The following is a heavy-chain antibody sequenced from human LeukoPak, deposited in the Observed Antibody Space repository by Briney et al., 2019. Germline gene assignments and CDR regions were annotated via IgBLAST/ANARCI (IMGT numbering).Heavy chain of an antibody. D-gene: IGHD3-22*01. V-gene: IGHV5-51*01. CDR3: ARRRDDSSGFYYDY. CDR2: IYPGDSDT. CDR1: GYSFTSYW. Sequence: GESLHIACKGSGYSFTSYWIGWVRQMPGKGLEWMGIIYPGDSDTRYSPSFQGQVTISADKSISTAYLQWSSLKASDTAMYYCARRRDDSSGFYYDYWGQGTLGTVSS. J-gene: IGHJ4*02.